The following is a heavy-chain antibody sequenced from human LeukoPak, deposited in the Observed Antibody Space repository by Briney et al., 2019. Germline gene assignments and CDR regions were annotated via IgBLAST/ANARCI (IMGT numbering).Heavy chain of an antibody. Sequence: GASVKVSCKASGYTCTDYYFHCVRQAPGQGLEWMGWINSDSGATYYAQKFQGRFTLTRDSSIATNYMELSGLRYNDTAMYYCAREGRPAPDTNWFDPWGQGTLVTVSS. CDR2: INSDSGAT. CDR3: AREGRPAPDTNWFDP. J-gene: IGHJ5*02. D-gene: IGHD5-18*01. CDR1: GYTCTDYY. V-gene: IGHV1-2*02.